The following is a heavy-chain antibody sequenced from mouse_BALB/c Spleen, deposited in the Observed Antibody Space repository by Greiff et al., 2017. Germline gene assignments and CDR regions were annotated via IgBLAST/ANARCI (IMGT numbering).Heavy chain of an antibody. D-gene: IGHD2-4*01. CDR1: GYSFTDYI. Sequence: VQLQQTGPELVKPGASVKISCKASGYSFTDYIMLWVKQSHGKSLEWIGNINPYYGSTSYNLKFKGKATLTVDKSSSTAYMQLNSLTSEDSAVYYCARRDGNDYDWYFDVWGAGTTVTVSS. V-gene: IGHV1-39*01. CDR3: ARRDGNDYDWYFDV. CDR2: INPYYGST. J-gene: IGHJ1*01.